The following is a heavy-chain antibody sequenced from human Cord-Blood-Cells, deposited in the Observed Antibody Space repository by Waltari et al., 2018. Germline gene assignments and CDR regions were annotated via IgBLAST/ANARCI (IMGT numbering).Heavy chain of an antibody. J-gene: IGHJ2*01. CDR3: ASLLTGDGDWYFDL. Sequence: QVQLVQSGAEVKKPGASVKVSCKASGYTFTSYAMHWVRQAPGQRLEWMGWINAGNGNTKYSQKFQGRVTITRDTSESTAYMELSSLRSEDTAVYYCASLLTGDGDWYFDLWGRGTLVTVSS. CDR2: INAGNGNT. CDR1: GYTFTSYA. D-gene: IGHD7-27*01. V-gene: IGHV1-3*01.